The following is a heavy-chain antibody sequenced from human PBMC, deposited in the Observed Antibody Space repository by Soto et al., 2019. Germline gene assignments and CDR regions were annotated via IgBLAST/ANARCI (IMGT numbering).Heavy chain of an antibody. CDR1: GYTFTGYY. CDR2: INPNSGGT. D-gene: IGHD3-9*01. CDR3: ARVRRYFDWLLSGGAFDI. J-gene: IGHJ3*02. Sequence: GASVKVSCKASGYTFTGYYMHWVRQAPGQGLEWMGWINPNSGGTNYAQKFQGWVTMTRDTSISTAYMELSRLRSDDTAVYYCARVRRYFDWLLSGGAFDIWGQGTMVTVS. V-gene: IGHV1-2*04.